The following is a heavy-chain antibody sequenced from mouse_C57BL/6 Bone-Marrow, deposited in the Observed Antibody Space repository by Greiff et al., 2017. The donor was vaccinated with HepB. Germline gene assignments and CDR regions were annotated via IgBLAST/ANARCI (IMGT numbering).Heavy chain of an antibody. CDR3: TTEGYYYGGYFDV. J-gene: IGHJ1*03. Sequence: EVQLQQSGAELVRPGASVKLSCTASGFNIKDDYMHWVKQRPEQGLDWIGWIDPENGDTEYASKFQGKATITADTSSNTAYLQLSSLTSEDTAVYYCTTEGYYYGGYFDVWGTGTTVTVSS. D-gene: IGHD1-1*01. V-gene: IGHV14-4*01. CDR2: IDPENGDT. CDR1: GFNIKDDY.